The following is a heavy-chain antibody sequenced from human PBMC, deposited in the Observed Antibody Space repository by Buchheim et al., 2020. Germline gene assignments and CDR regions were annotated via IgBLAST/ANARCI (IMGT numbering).Heavy chain of an antibody. CDR3: ARDRGAAAGTSPGY. CDR2: INPSGAGT. Sequence: QVQLVQSGAEVKKPGASVKVSCKASGYTFTSYYVHWVRQAPGQGLEWMGIINPSGAGTSYSQKFQGRVTMTRDTAKRPDYMELSSLRSEDTAVYYCARDRGAAAGTSPGYWGQGTL. J-gene: IGHJ4*02. CDR1: GYTFTSYY. V-gene: IGHV1-46*01. D-gene: IGHD6-13*01.